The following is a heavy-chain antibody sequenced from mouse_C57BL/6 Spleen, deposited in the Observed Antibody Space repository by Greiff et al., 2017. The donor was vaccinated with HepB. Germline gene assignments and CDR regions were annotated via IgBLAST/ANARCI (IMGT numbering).Heavy chain of an antibody. CDR2: INPSNGGT. D-gene: IGHD4-1*01. CDR3: ARELGREGYFDY. J-gene: IGHJ2*01. V-gene: IGHV1-53*01. CDR1: GYTFTSYW. Sequence: QVHVKQPGTELVKPGASVKLSCKASGYTFTSYWMHWVKQRPGQGLEWIGNINPSNGGTNYNEKFKSKATLTVDKSSSTAYMQLSSLTSEDSAVYYCARELGREGYFDYWGQGTTLTVSS.